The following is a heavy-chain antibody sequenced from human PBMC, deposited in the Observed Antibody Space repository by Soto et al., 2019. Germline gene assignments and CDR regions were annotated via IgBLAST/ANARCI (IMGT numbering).Heavy chain of an antibody. CDR2: INTYNGNT. CDR3: ARDLLYSTRSTVRFDI. CDR1: GYTFTSHG. J-gene: IGHJ3*02. D-gene: IGHD6-13*01. Sequence: VQLVQSGVEVKKPGASVKVSCKASGYTFTSHGISWVRQAPGQGLEWRGWINTYNGNTNYAQKVQGRITMTTETSTGTAYMELRSLTSDDTAVYYCARDLLYSTRSTVRFDIWGQGTMLTVSS. V-gene: IGHV1-18*01.